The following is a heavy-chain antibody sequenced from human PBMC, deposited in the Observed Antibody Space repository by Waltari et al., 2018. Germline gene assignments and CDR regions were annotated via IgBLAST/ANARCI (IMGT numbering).Heavy chain of an antibody. CDR1: GYSISSGYY. Sequence: QVQLQESGPGLVKPSETLSLTCAVSGYSISSGYYWGWIRQPPGKGLEWIGSIYHSGSTYYNPSLESRVTISVDTSKNQFSLKLSSVTAADTAVYYCASLAVAGTFDYWGQGTLVTVSS. V-gene: IGHV4-38-2*01. CDR3: ASLAVAGTFDY. J-gene: IGHJ4*02. D-gene: IGHD6-19*01. CDR2: IYHSGST.